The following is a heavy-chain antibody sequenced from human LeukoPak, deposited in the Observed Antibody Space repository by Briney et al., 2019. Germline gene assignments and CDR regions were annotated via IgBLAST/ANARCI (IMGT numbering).Heavy chain of an antibody. J-gene: IGHJ3*02. Sequence: SETLSLTCTVSGGSISSYCWSWIRQPPGKGLEWIGYIYYSGSTNYNPSLKSRVTISVDTSKNQFSLKLSSVTAADTAVYYCARRERGYAFDIWGQGTMVTVSS. CDR3: ARRERGYAFDI. V-gene: IGHV4-59*08. CDR1: GGSISSYC. CDR2: IYYSGST.